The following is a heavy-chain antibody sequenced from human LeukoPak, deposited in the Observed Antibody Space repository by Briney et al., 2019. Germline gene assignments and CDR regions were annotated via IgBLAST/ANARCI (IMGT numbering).Heavy chain of an antibody. CDR1: GYTFTGYY. CDR3: ARVGKSGSYYYFDY. J-gene: IGHJ4*02. Sequence: ASVKVSCKASGYTFTGYYMHWVRQAPGQGLEWMGRINPNSGGTNYAQKFQGRVTMTRDTSISTAYMELSRLRSDDTAVYYCARVGKSGSYYYFDYWGQGTLVTVSS. D-gene: IGHD1-26*01. V-gene: IGHV1-2*06. CDR2: INPNSGGT.